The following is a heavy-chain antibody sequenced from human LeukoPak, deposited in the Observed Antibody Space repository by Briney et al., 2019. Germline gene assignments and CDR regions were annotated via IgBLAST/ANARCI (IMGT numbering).Heavy chain of an antibody. V-gene: IGHV3-48*03. CDR1: GFTFSSYE. D-gene: IGHD5-24*01. Sequence: GGSLRLSCAASGFTFSSYEMNWVRQAPGKGLEWGSYISSSGSTIYYADSVKGRFTISRDNAKNSLYLQMNSLRAEDTAVYYCARDMGWQQFDQWGQGTLVTVSS. CDR3: ARDMGWQQFDQ. J-gene: IGHJ4*02. CDR2: ISSSGSTI.